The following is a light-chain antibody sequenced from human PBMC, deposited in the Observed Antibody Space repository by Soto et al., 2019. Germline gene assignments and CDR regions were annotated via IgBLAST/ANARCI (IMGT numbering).Light chain of an antibody. CDR1: RDISTW. CDR2: SAS. J-gene: IGKJ1*01. CDR3: QQADTFPWT. V-gene: IGKV1D-12*01. Sequence: IQMTQSPSSVSASVGDRVTITCQASRDISTWVAWYQQKPGKAPKLLIYSASALKRGVPSRFSGSGSGTDFALTVSSLKPEDFATYYCQQADTFPWTFGQGTKVEIK.